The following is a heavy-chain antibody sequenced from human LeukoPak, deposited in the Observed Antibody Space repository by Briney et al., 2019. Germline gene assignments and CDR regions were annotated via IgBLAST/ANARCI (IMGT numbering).Heavy chain of an antibody. D-gene: IGHD2-21*01. CDR3: ARGRLCGGDCSGAFDI. J-gene: IGHJ3*02. Sequence: SVKVSCKASGGTFSSYAISWVRQAPGQGLEWMGGIIPIFGTANYAQKSQGRVTITADESTSTAYMELSSLRSEDTAVYYCARGRLCGGDCSGAFDIWGQGTMVTVSS. CDR2: IIPIFGTA. CDR1: GGTFSSYA. V-gene: IGHV1-69*01.